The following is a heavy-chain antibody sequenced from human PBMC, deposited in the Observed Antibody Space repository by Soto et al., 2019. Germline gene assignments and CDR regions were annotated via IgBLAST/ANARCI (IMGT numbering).Heavy chain of an antibody. Sequence: QVQLVQSGAEVKKPGSSVKVSCKASGGTFSSYTISWVRQAPGQGLEWMGRIIPILGIANYAQKFQGRVTITADKSTSTAYMELSSLRSEDTAVYYCASAGDWNDPSWFDLWGQGTLVTVSS. V-gene: IGHV1-69*02. CDR2: IIPILGIA. CDR1: GGTFSSYT. D-gene: IGHD1-1*01. CDR3: ASAGDWNDPSWFDL. J-gene: IGHJ5*02.